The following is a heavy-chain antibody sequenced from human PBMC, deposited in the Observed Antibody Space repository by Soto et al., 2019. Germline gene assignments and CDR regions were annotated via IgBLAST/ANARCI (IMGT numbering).Heavy chain of an antibody. CDR2: IYPGDSDT. J-gene: IGHJ6*03. CDR1: GYSFTSYW. V-gene: IGHV5-51*01. CDR3: ARQSDYGDYGSNYYYYMDV. D-gene: IGHD4-17*01. Sequence: PGESLKFSCKGSGYSFTSYWIGWVRQMPGKGLEWMGIIYPGDSDTRYSPSFQGQVTISADKSISTAYLQWSSLKASDTAMYYCARQSDYGDYGSNYYYYMDVWGKGTTVTVSS.